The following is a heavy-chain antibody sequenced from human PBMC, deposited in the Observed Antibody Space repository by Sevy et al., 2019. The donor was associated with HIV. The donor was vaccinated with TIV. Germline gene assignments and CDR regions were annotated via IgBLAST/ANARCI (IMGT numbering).Heavy chain of an antibody. J-gene: IGHJ4*02. CDR3: ARDRDYYDSSGYDNFDY. CDR2: ISAYNGNT. Sequence: ASVKVSCKASGYTFTSYGISWVRQAPGQGLEWMGWISAYNGNTNYAQKLQGSVTMTTDTSTSTAYMELRSLRSDDTAVYYCARDRDYYDSSGYDNFDYWGQGTLVTVSS. CDR1: GYTFTSYG. V-gene: IGHV1-18*01. D-gene: IGHD3-22*01.